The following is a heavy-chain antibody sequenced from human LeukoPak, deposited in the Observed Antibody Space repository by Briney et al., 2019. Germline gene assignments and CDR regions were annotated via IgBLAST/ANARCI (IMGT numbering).Heavy chain of an antibody. CDR1: GFTFDDYG. CDR2: INWNGGSI. Sequence: PGGSLRLSCAASGFTFDDYGMSWVRQAPGKGLEWVSGINWNGGSIGYADSVKGRFTISRDNAKNSLYLQMNSLRAEDTALYYCARWVSMVRGVVPFDYWGQGTLVTVSS. CDR3: ARWVSMVRGVVPFDY. D-gene: IGHD3-10*01. V-gene: IGHV3-20*04. J-gene: IGHJ4*02.